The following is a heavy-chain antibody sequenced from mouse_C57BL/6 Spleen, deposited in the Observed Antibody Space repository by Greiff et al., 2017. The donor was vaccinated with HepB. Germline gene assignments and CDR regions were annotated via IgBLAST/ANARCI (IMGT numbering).Heavy chain of an antibody. CDR2: INPSTGGT. D-gene: IGHD2-3*01. J-gene: IGHJ2*01. CDR3: TRWVLPFDY. V-gene: IGHV1-42*01. Sequence: EVQLQQSGPELVKPGASVKISCKASGYSFTGYYMNWVKQSPEKSLEWIGEINPSTGGTTYNQKFKAKATLTVDKSSSTAYMQLKSLTSEDSAVYFCTRWVLPFDYWGQGTTLTVSS. CDR1: GYSFTGYY.